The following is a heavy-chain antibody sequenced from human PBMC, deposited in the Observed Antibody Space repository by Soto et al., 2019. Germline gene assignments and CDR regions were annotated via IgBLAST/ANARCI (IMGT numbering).Heavy chain of an antibody. J-gene: IGHJ3*02. Sequence: GGSLRLSCAASGFTFSSYAMSWVRQAPGKGLEWVSAISGSGGSTYYADSVKGRLNISRDNSKNTLYLQMNSLRAEDTAVYYCEKNNPYDSSGYYLLGAFDIWGQGKMV. CDR3: EKNNPYDSSGYYLLGAFDI. D-gene: IGHD3-22*01. CDR2: ISGSGGST. V-gene: IGHV3-23*01. CDR1: GFTFSSYA.